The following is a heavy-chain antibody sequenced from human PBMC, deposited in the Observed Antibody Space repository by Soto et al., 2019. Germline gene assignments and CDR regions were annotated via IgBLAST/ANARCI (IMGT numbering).Heavy chain of an antibody. J-gene: IGHJ4*02. CDR2: ISGSGGST. CDR3: AKDRRSGSYYLNYFDY. CDR1: GFTFSSYA. Sequence: EVQLLESGGGLVQPGGSLRLSCAASGFTFSSYAMSWVRQAPGKGLEWVSAISGSGGSTYYADSVKGRFTISRDNSKNTLYQQMNSLRAEDTAVYYCAKDRRSGSYYLNYFDYWGQGTLVTVSS. V-gene: IGHV3-23*01. D-gene: IGHD1-26*01.